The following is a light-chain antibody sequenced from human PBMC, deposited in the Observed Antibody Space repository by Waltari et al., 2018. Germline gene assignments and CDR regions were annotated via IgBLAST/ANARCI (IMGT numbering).Light chain of an antibody. CDR3: MQGIHRPWT. J-gene: IGKJ1*01. V-gene: IGKV2-30*01. CDR1: QSPVSSDGNTY. CDR2: KVS. Sequence: DVVMTQSPLSLSVTLGQPASISCRSSQSPVSSDGNTYLNWFQQRPGQSPRRLIYKVSNRDSGVPDRFSGSGSGTDFTLRISRVEAEDVGVYYCMQGIHRPWTFGQGTKVEIK.